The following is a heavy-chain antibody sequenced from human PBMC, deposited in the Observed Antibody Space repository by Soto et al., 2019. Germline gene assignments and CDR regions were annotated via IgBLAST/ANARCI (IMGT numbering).Heavy chain of an antibody. CDR2: IYYSGST. CDR1: GGSISSSSYY. D-gene: IGHD4-17*01. V-gene: IGHV4-39*01. Sequence: SETLSLTCTVSGGSISSSSYYWGWIRQPPGKGLEWIGSIYYSGSTYYNPSLKSRVTISVDTSKNQFSLKLSSVTAADTAVYYCARYYGDYVWYYYGMDVWGQGTTVTVSS. CDR3: ARYYGDYVWYYYGMDV. J-gene: IGHJ6*02.